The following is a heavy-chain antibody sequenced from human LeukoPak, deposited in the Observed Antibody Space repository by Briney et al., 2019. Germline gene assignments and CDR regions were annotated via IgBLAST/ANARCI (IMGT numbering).Heavy chain of an antibody. CDR3: AKGVGGSANYYYMDV. D-gene: IGHD3-10*01. Sequence: GGSLRLSCAASGFTFSNSWMTWVRQTPGKGLERVANIKEDGSETYYVESVRGRFSISRDNGKNSMYLEMNSLRAEDTAVYYCAKGVGGSANYYYMDVWGKGTTVTVSS. J-gene: IGHJ6*03. V-gene: IGHV3-7*01. CDR1: GFTFSNSW. CDR2: IKEDGSET.